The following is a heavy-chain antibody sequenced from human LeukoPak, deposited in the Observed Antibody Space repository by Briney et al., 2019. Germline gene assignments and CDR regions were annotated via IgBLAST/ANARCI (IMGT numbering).Heavy chain of an antibody. CDR1: GGSISSYY. CDR3: ARDDSGWYFDL. Sequence: SETLSLTCTVSGGSISSYYWSWIRQPPGKGLEWIGYIYYSGSTNYNPSLKSRVTISVDTSKNQFSLRLSSMTAADTAVYYCARDDSGWYFDLWGRGTLVTVSS. D-gene: IGHD6-19*01. CDR2: IYYSGST. J-gene: IGHJ2*01. V-gene: IGHV4-59*12.